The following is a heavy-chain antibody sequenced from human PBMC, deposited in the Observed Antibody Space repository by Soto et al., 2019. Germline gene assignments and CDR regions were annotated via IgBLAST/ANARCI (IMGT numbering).Heavy chain of an antibody. D-gene: IGHD6-25*01. V-gene: IGHV4-59*08. J-gene: IGHJ4*02. CDR2: IFYSGST. CDR3: ARHPSASGDYFDY. CDR1: GGSISPYY. Sequence: QVQLQESRPGLVKSSETLSLTCTVSGGSISPYYWSWIRQPPGKGLEWIGYIFYSGSTNYNPSLKSRVTISVDTSENQFSLKLTSVTAADTAVYYCARHPSASGDYFDYWGQGTLVTVSS.